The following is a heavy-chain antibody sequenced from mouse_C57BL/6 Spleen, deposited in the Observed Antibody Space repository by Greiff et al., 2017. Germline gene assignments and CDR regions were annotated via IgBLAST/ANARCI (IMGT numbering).Heavy chain of an antibody. J-gene: IGHJ4*01. CDR1: GYTFTSYW. D-gene: IGHD1-1*01. CDR3: SSTIVVNYAMDY. CDR2: IHPGNGDT. Sequence: EVQLQQSGTVLARPGASVKMSCKTSGYTFTSYWMHWVKQRPGQGLEWIGAIHPGNGDTSYNQKFKGKAKLTAVTSASTAYMELSSLTNEDSAVYYCSSTIVVNYAMDYWGQGTSVTVSS. V-gene: IGHV1-5*01.